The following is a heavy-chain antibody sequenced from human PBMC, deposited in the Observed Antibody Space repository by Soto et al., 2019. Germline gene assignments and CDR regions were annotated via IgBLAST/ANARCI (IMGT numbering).Heavy chain of an antibody. CDR3: ARPVTTPSYYYYGRDV. Sequence: GESLKISCKGSGYSFTSYWIGWVRQMPGKGLEWMGIIYPGDSDTRYSPSFQGQVTISADKSISTAYLQWSSLKASDTAMYYCARPVTTPSYYYYGRDVRGPGTTVTVSS. J-gene: IGHJ6*02. CDR2: IYPGDSDT. D-gene: IGHD4-17*01. CDR1: GYSFTSYW. V-gene: IGHV5-51*01.